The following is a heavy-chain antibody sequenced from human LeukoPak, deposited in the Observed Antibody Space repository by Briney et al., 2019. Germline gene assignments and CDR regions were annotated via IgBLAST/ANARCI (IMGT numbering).Heavy chain of an antibody. CDR1: GFSFSTHD. CDR2: IRYDGSYQ. Sequence: QSGGSLRLSCGASGFSFSTHDMHWVRQAPGKGLEWVAFIRYDGSYQYYVDSVKGRFTISRDNSKNTLYLQMNSLRAEDTAVYYRARGGSYLSAFDIWGQGTMVTVSS. V-gene: IGHV3-30*02. D-gene: IGHD1-26*01. J-gene: IGHJ3*02. CDR3: ARGGSYLSAFDI.